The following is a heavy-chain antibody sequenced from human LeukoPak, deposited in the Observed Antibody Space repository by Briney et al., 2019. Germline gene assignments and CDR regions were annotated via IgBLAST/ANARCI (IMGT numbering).Heavy chain of an antibody. CDR3: ARLQRRDGYNSIFAFDI. D-gene: IGHD5-24*01. CDR2: IYYSGST. V-gene: IGHV4-59*08. Sequence: SETLSLTCTVSGGSISSYYWSWIRQPPGKGLEWIGYIYYSGSTNYNPSPKSRVTISVDTSKNQFSLRLSSVTAADTAVYYCARLQRRDGYNSIFAFDIWGQGTMVTVSS. CDR1: GGSISSYY. J-gene: IGHJ3*02.